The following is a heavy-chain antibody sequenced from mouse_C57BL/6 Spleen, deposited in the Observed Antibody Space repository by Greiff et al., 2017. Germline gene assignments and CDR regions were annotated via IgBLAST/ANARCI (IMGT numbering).Heavy chain of an antibody. D-gene: IGHD1-1*01. V-gene: IGHV5-17*01. Sequence: EVKLMESGGGLVKPGGSLKLSCAASGFTFSDYGMHWVRQAPEKGLEWVAYISSGSSTIYYADTVKGRFTISRDNAKNTLFLQMTSLRSEDTAMYYCARRDYGTLDNWGQGTSVTVSS. CDR2: ISSGSSTI. CDR3: ARRDYGTLDN. J-gene: IGHJ4*01. CDR1: GFTFSDYG.